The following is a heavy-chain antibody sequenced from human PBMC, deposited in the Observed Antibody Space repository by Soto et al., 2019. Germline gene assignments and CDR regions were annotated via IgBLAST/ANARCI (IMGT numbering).Heavy chain of an antibody. Sequence: GGSLRLSCAASGFTFRIYWMTWVRKAPGKGLERVAHINQDGSEEYYVDSVKARFTISRDNGKNSLFLQMNSLRADDTAVYYCARHNSGTFAFDYWGQGSLVTVSS. D-gene: IGHD1-26*01. CDR2: INQDGSEE. CDR1: GFTFRIYW. CDR3: ARHNSGTFAFDY. J-gene: IGHJ4*02. V-gene: IGHV3-7*01.